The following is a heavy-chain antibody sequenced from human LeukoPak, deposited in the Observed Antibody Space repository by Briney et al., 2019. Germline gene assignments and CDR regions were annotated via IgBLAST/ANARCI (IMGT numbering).Heavy chain of an antibody. D-gene: IGHD1-7*01. Sequence: PSETLSLTCTVSGGSISSSSFYWGWIRQPPGKGLEWIGNIYYSGRTYYSPSLKSRVSISADTSKNQFSLRLSSVTAADTAVYYCARVLGTTGLDYWGQGTLVTVSS. V-gene: IGHV4-39*07. CDR1: GGSISSSSFY. CDR2: IYYSGRT. CDR3: ARVLGTTGLDY. J-gene: IGHJ4*02.